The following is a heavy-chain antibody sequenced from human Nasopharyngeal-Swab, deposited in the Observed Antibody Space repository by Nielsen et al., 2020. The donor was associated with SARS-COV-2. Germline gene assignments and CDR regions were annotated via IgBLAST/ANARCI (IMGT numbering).Heavy chain of an antibody. CDR3: TRGRSYYDSSGYLDY. Sequence: GGSLRLSCTASGFTFGDYAMSWVRQALGKGLEWVGFIRSKAYGGTTEYAASVKGRFTISRDDSKSIAYLQMNSLKTEDTAVYYCTRGRSYYDSSGYLDYWGQGTLVTVSS. CDR2: IRSKAYGGTT. D-gene: IGHD3-22*01. V-gene: IGHV3-49*04. CDR1: GFTFGDYA. J-gene: IGHJ4*02.